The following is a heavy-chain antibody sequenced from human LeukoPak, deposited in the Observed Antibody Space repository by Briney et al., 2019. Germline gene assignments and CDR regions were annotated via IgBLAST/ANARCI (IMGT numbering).Heavy chain of an antibody. J-gene: IGHJ4*02. CDR2: INAGNGNT. V-gene: IGHV1-3*01. CDR1: GYTFTSYA. CDR3: AILSYCGGDCYPDYFDY. D-gene: IGHD2-21*01. Sequence: ASVKVSYKASGYTFTSYAMHWVRQAPGQRLEWMGWINAGNGNTKYSQKFQGRVTMTRDTSISTAYMELSRLRSDDTAVYYCAILSYCGGDCYPDYFDYWGQGTLVTVSS.